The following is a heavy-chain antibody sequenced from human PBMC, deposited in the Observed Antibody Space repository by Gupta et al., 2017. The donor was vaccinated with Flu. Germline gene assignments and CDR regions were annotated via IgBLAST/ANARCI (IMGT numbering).Heavy chain of an antibody. D-gene: IGHD5-12*01. Sequence: GKGLEWVSGISWNSGNIDYAASVKGRFTISRDNVKNSVYLQMSNLRSEDTGLYYCAKVSGFSGFDSDYFDYWSQGTLVTVSS. CDR2: ISWNSGNI. J-gene: IGHJ4*02. CDR3: AKVSGFSGFDSDYFDY. V-gene: IGHV3-9*01.